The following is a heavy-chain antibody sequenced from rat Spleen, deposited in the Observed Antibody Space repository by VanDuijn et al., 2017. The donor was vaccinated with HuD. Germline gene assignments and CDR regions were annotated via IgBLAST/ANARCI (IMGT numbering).Heavy chain of an antibody. CDR2: IWGDEST. CDR1: GLIFSDYY. Sequence: VQLVESGGGLVQPGRSLKFSCAASGLIFSDYYMAWVRQAPTKGLEWMGGIWGDESTNYNSALKSRLSISRDTSKSQVFLKMNSLQPEDTAMYFCARWGDYWGQGVMVTVSS. J-gene: IGHJ2*01. V-gene: IGHV2-27*01. CDR3: ARWGDY.